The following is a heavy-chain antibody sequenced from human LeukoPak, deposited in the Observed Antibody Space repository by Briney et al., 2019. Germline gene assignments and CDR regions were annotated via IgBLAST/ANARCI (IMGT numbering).Heavy chain of an antibody. Sequence: SQTLSLTCAISGDSVSSNSAAWNWIKQSPSRGLEWLGRTYYRSKWYNDYAVSVKSRITINPDTSKNQFSLQLNSVTPEDTAVYYCAKTVESHAPNAFDIWGQGTMVTVSS. CDR2: TYYRSKWYN. V-gene: IGHV6-1*01. CDR3: AKTVESHAPNAFDI. D-gene: IGHD5-24*01. J-gene: IGHJ3*02. CDR1: GDSVSSNSAA.